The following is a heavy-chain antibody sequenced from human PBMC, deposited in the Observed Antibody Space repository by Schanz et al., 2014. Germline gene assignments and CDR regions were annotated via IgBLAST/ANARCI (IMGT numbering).Heavy chain of an antibody. CDR1: GFTFSTYA. CDR3: AKDAPYPFDL. J-gene: IGHJ2*01. Sequence: EVKLLESGGTLVRPGGSLRLSCAASGFTFSTYAMAWVRQAPGKGLEWVSSINTGGDSTYYADSVKGRFTISRDNSRDTVYLQMNSLRAEDTAIYYCAKDAPYPFDLWGRGTLITVSS. V-gene: IGHV3-23*01. CDR2: INTGGDST.